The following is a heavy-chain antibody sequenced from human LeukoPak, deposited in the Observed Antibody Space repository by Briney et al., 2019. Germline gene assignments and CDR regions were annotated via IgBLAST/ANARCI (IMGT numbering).Heavy chain of an antibody. CDR1: GYTFTGSY. CDR2: MNPNSGNT. Sequence: ASVTVSCTASGYTFTGSYVHWVRQAPGQGLEWMGWMNPNSGNTGYAQKFQGRVTMTRNTSISTAYMELSSLRSEDTAVYYCARGLTLDHWGQGTLVTVSS. V-gene: IGHV1-8*02. CDR3: ARGLTLDH. J-gene: IGHJ4*02.